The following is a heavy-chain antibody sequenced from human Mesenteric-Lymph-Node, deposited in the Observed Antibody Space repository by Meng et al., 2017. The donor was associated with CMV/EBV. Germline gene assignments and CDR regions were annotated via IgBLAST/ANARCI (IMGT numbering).Heavy chain of an antibody. J-gene: IGHJ4*02. CDR2: IKPKSGGT. V-gene: IGHV1-2*06. Sequence: KASGYTFIDYYIHWVRQAPGQGLEWMGRIKPKSGGTNSAQKFQGRVTMTSDTSISTAYMELSGLRSDDTAVYYCARGVAAANNNWFDYWGQGTLVTVSS. D-gene: IGHD6-13*01. CDR1: GYTFIDYY. CDR3: ARGVAAANNNWFDY.